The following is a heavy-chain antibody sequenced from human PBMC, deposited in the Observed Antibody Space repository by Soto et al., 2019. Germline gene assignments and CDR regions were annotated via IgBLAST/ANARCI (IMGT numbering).Heavy chain of an antibody. J-gene: IGHJ6*02. CDR3: AKDCCSSDWTTSSGMDV. Sequence: EVQLVESGGGLVQPGRSLRLSCAASGFTFDDYAMHWVRQAPGKGLEWVSAISWNSGSMGYADSVKGRFTIPRDNAKNSLYLQMNSLRDEDTALYYCAKDCCSSDWTTSSGMDVWGQGTTVTVSS. CDR1: GFTFDDYA. D-gene: IGHD6-19*01. CDR2: ISWNSGSM. V-gene: IGHV3-9*01.